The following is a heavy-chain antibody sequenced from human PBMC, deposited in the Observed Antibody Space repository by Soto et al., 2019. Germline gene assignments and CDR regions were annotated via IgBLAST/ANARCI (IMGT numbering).Heavy chain of an antibody. CDR1: GFTFSSSP. CDR2: ISKNGGGT. CDR3: ARRYCSGNTCSYMYV. J-gene: IGHJ6*03. Sequence: EVQLVESGGGLVQPGGSLRLSCAASGFTFSSSPMHWVRQAPGKRMEYVSAISKNGGGTYYAESVKGRFTISRDNSKSTLYLQMGSLRVEDMAVYYCARRYCSGNTCSYMYVWGKGTTVIVS. V-gene: IGHV3-64*07. D-gene: IGHD2-15*01.